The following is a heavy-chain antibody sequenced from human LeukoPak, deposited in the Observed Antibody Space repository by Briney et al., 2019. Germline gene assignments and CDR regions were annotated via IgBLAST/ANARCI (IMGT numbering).Heavy chain of an antibody. CDR1: GGSISSGSYY. J-gene: IGHJ4*02. V-gene: IGHV4-61*02. CDR3: ARDGDSGDYAY. D-gene: IGHD4-17*01. Sequence: PSETLSLTCTVSGGSISSGSYYWRWIRQPAGKGLEWIGRIYTSGSTNYNPSLKSRVTISADTSKNQFSLKLTSVAAADTAVYYCARDGDSGDYAYWGQGTLVTVSS. CDR2: IYTSGST.